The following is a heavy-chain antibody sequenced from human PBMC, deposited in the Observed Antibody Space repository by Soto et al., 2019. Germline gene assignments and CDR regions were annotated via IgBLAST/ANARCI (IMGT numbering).Heavy chain of an antibody. CDR1: GGSISSYY. V-gene: IGHV4-59*08. CDR2: IYYSGST. Sequence: SETLFLTCTVSGGSISSYYWSWIRQPPGKGLEWIGYIYYSGSTNYNPSLKSRVTISVDTSKNQFSLKLSSVTAADTAVYYCARLVFGAYYFDYWGQGTLVTVSS. CDR3: ARLVFGAYYFDY. J-gene: IGHJ4*02. D-gene: IGHD3-10*02.